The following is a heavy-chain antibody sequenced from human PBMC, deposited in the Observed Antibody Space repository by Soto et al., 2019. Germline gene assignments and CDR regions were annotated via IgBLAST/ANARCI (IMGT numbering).Heavy chain of an antibody. J-gene: IGHJ6*02. CDR1: GGSISSYY. CDR3: ARGSPQYSPPLDHGYYGRDV. D-gene: IGHD6-6*01. Sequence: PSETLSLTCAVYGGSISSYYWSWIRQPPGKGLEWIGYIYYSGSTNYNPSLKSRVTISVDTSKDQFSLKLSSVTAADTAVYYCARGSPQYSPPLDHGYYGRDVWGQGTTVTVSS. CDR2: IYYSGST. V-gene: IGHV4-59*01.